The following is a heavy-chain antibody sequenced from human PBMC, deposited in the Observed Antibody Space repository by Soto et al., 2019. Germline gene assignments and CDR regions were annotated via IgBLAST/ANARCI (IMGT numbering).Heavy chain of an antibody. Sequence: GSSGKVSCKASGYTFTSYYMHWVRQAPGQGLEWMGIINPSGGSTSYAQKFQGRVTMTRDTSTSTVYMELGSLRSEDTAVYYCARDLPATIFGVVITYYYGMDVWGQGTKVTVSS. CDR3: ARDLPATIFGVVITYYYGMDV. D-gene: IGHD3-3*01. J-gene: IGHJ6*02. CDR1: GYTFTSYY. V-gene: IGHV1-46*01. CDR2: INPSGGST.